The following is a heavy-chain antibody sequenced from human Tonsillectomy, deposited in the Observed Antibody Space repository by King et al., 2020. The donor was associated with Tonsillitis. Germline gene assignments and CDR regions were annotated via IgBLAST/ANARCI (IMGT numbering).Heavy chain of an antibody. D-gene: IGHD1-14*01. Sequence: VQLVESGGGVVQPGGSLRLSCAASGFTFSTYGMHWVRQAPGKGLEWVAFIRYDGSNKYYADSVKGRFTISRDNSENTLFLQMNSLRTDDTAVYYCAKCISQELRSIRFAVVHSGQRALVSVSS. CDR2: IRYDGSNK. CDR3: AKCISQELRSIRFAVVH. V-gene: IGHV3-30*02. J-gene: IGHJ4*02. CDR1: GFTFSTYG.